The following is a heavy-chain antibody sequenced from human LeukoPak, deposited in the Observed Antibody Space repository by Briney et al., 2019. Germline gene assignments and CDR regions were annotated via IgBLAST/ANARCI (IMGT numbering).Heavy chain of an antibody. J-gene: IGHJ5*02. CDR1: GYTFTGYY. D-gene: IGHD6-13*01. V-gene: IGHV1-2*02. Sequence: ASVKVSCKASGYTFTGYYMHWVRQAPGQGLEWMGWINPNSGGTNYAQKFQGRVTMTRDTSISTAYMELSSLRSEDTAVYYCARGSGIAAAKGGFDPWGQGTLVTVSS. CDR3: ARGSGIAAAKGGFDP. CDR2: INPNSGGT.